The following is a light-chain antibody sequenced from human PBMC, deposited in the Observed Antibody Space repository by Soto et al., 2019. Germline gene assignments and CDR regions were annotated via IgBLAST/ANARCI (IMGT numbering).Light chain of an antibody. J-gene: IGLJ1*01. V-gene: IGLV2-14*01. CDR3: SSYTSGTTPLV. Sequence: QSVLTQPASVSGSPGQSITISCTGTSSDVGGYIYVSWYQQHPGKAPKLMIYQVNNRPSGVSNRFSGSKSGNTASLTISALQAEDEADYYCSSYTSGTTPLVFCTGTKVTVL. CDR1: SSDVGGYIY. CDR2: QVN.